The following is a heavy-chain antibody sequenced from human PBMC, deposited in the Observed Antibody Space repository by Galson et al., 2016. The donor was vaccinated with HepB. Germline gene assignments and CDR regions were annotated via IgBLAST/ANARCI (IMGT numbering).Heavy chain of an antibody. Sequence: QSGAEVKKPGESLKISCKGSGYSFTNYWIGWVRQMPGKGLEWMGIIYPDDSDTRYSPSFQGQVTISADRSITTAYLQWSNLKASDTAMYDCARHSLWSTGTIDCWGQGTLVTVSS. CDR1: GYSFTNYW. CDR3: ARHSLWSTGTIDC. J-gene: IGHJ4*02. CDR2: IYPDDSDT. V-gene: IGHV5-51*01. D-gene: IGHD3-16*01.